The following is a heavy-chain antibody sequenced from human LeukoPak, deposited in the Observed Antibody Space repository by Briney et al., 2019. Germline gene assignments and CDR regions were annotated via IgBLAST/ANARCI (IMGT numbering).Heavy chain of an antibody. D-gene: IGHD1-26*01. V-gene: IGHV4-34*01. Sequence: SETLSLTCAVYGGSFSGYYWSWIRQPPGKGLEWIGEINRSGSTNYNPSLKSRVTISVDTSKNQFSLKLSSVTAADTAVYYCARRPMVGGSYLYWGQGTLVTVSS. J-gene: IGHJ4*02. CDR3: ARRPMVGGSYLY. CDR1: GGSFSGYY. CDR2: INRSGST.